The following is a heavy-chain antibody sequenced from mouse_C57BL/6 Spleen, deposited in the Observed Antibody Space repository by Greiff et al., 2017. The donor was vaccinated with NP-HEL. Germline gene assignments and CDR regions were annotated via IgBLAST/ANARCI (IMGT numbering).Heavy chain of an antibody. CDR2: IYPGSGST. J-gene: IGHJ2*01. V-gene: IGHV1-55*01. D-gene: IGHD1-1*01. CDR3: AIYYYGSSYVGY. CDR1: GYTFTSYW. Sequence: VQLQQPGAELVKPGASVKMSCKASGYTFTSYWITWVKQRPGQGLEWIGDIYPGSGSTNYNEKFKSKATLTVDTSSSTAYMQLSSLTSEDSAVYYCAIYYYGSSYVGYWGQGTTLTVSS.